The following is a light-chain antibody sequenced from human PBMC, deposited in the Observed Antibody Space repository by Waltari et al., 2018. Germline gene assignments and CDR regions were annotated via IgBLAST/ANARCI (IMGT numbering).Light chain of an antibody. Sequence: DVQMTQSPSTTSAFVRDRFTIPCRASQSISNWLACYQQKPERAPTLLNYKASNLHSGVPSRFSGSGSGTDFTPTINSLQPDDFATYYCQQYNNYYTFGQGTKLEIK. V-gene: IGKV1-5*03. CDR2: KAS. J-gene: IGKJ2*01. CDR3: QQYNNYYT. CDR1: QSISNW.